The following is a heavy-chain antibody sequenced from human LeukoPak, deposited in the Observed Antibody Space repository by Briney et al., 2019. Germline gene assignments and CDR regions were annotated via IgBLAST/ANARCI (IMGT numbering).Heavy chain of an antibody. D-gene: IGHD4-11*01. CDR1: GFSLSTSGMC. V-gene: IGHV2-70*01. J-gene: IGHJ5*02. CDR2: INWDDDK. CDR3: ARTMYSDYANWIDP. Sequence: SGPALVKPTQTLTLTCTFSGFSLSTSGMCLSWIRQPPGKALEWLALINWDDDKYYNTSLKTRLTISRDTSKNQVVLTVTNVDPVDTATYYCARTMYSDYANWIDPWGQGILVTVSS.